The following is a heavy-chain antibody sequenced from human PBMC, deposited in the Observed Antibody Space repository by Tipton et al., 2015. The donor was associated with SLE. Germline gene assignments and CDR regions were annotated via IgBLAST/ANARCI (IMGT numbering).Heavy chain of an antibody. CDR2: IYYSGST. V-gene: IGHV4-59*01. J-gene: IGHJ6*02. CDR1: GGSISSND. D-gene: IGHD1-1*01. Sequence: TLSLTCDVSGGSISSNDWSWIRQPPGKRLEWIGNIYYSGSTNYNPSLKNRVTMSVDTSKNQFSLKLKSVTAADTAVYYCARGQLVGDVWGQGTTVTVSS. CDR3: ARGQLVGDV.